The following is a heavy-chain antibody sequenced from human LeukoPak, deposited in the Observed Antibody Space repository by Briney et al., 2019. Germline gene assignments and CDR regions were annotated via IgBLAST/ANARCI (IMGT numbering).Heavy chain of an antibody. V-gene: IGHV1-69*01. Sequence: SVXXSCKASGGTFISYAISWVRQAPGQGVEWMGGIIPIFGTANYAQKFQGRVKITGDESTSTAYMELSSLRSEDTAVYYCASCSGGSCYTRVFDYWGQGTLVTVSS. J-gene: IGHJ4*02. D-gene: IGHD2-15*01. CDR2: IIPIFGTA. CDR1: GGTFISYA. CDR3: ASCSGGSCYTRVFDY.